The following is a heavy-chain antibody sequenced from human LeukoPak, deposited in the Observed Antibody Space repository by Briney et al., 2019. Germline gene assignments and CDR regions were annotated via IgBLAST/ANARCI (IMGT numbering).Heavy chain of an antibody. D-gene: IGHD3-3*01. Sequence: PSETLSLTCTVSGGSISSHYWSWIRQPPGKGLEWIGYIYYSGSTNYNPSLKSRVTISVDTSKNQFSLKLSSVTAADTAVYYCARVAPTYYDFWSGYYNYYYYYMDVWGKGTTVTVSS. CDR3: ARVAPTYYDFWSGYYNYYYYYMDV. CDR2: IYYSGST. CDR1: GGSISSHY. V-gene: IGHV4-59*11. J-gene: IGHJ6*03.